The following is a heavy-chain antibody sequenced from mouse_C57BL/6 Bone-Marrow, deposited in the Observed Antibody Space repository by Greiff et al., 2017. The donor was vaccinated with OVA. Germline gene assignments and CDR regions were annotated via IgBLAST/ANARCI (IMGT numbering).Heavy chain of an antibody. CDR1: GFTFSSYA. CDR2: ISSGGDYI. D-gene: IGHD3-3*01. J-gene: IGHJ1*03. CDR3: TRGGTYWYFDV. V-gene: IGHV5-9-1*02. Sequence: EVQLVESGEGLVKPGGSLKLSCAASGFTFSSYAMSWVRQTPEKRLEWVAYISSGGDYIYYADTVKGRFTISSDNDRNNLYLQMSSLKSEDTAMDFCTRGGTYWYFDVWGTGTTVTVSS.